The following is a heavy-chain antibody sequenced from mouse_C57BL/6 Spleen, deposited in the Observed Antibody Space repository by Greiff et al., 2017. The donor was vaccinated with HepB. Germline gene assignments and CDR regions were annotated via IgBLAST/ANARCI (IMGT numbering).Heavy chain of an antibody. CDR1: GFNIKDYY. D-gene: IGHD1-1*01. Sequence: VQLKESGAELVKPGASVKLSCTASGFNIKDYYMHWVKQRTEQGLEWIGRIDPEDGETKYAPKFQGKATITADTSSNTAYLQLSSLTSEDTAVYDCARSTTVDYWYFDVWGTGTTVTVSS. J-gene: IGHJ1*03. V-gene: IGHV14-2*01. CDR3: ARSTTVDYWYFDV. CDR2: IDPEDGET.